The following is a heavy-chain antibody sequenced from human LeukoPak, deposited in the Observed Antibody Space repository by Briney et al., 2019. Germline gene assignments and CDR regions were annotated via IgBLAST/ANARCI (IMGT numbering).Heavy chain of an antibody. J-gene: IGHJ4*02. V-gene: IGHV1-18*01. D-gene: IGHD2-2*01. CDR3: ATDLGYCSSTTCDTFDY. Sequence: ASVKVSCKASGYTFISSGISWVRQAPGQGLEWMGWISTHDVNTKYAQELQGRVTLTTDTSTSTAYMELRSLRSDDTAVYYCATDLGYCSSTTCDTFDYWGQGTLITVSS. CDR1: GYTFISSG. CDR2: ISTHDVNT.